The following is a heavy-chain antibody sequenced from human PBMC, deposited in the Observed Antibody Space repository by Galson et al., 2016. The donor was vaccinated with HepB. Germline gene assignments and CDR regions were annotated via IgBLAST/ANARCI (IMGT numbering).Heavy chain of an antibody. V-gene: IGHV3-30*18. Sequence: SLRLSCAASGLIFSNYGIHWVRQAPGKGLEWVAVTSHDGSETNYGDSVKGRFTVSRDNSENTLFLQVDSVRAEDTAVYYCAKAAYFGSRGFPDNWGQGTLVTVSS. CDR3: AKAAYFGSRGFPDN. J-gene: IGHJ4*02. CDR2: TSHDGSET. D-gene: IGHD3-22*01. CDR1: GLIFSNYG.